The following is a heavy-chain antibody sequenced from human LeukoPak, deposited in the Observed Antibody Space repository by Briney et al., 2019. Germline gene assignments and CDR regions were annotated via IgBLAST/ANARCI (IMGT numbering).Heavy chain of an antibody. CDR1: GYTFTSYD. D-gene: IGHD1-26*01. CDR3: ARGVGATQASYDY. J-gene: IGHJ4*02. V-gene: IGHV1-8*01. Sequence: ASVKVPCEASGYTFTSYDINWVRQATGQGLEWMGWMNPNSGNTGYAQKFQGRVTMTRNTSISTAYMELSSLRSEDTAVCYCARGVGATQASYDYWGQGTLVTVSS. CDR2: MNPNSGNT.